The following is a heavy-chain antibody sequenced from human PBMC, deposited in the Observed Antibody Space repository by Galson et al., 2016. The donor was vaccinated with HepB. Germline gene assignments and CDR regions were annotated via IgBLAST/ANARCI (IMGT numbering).Heavy chain of an antibody. Sequence: SETLSLTCNVSGGSIRGSPYYWGWIRQPPGKGLEWIGSIYYTGNTYYNPSLKSRVTISVDKSKNQFSLKLNSVTAADTAVYYCARGYLGSGRTDSWGQGTLVTVSP. CDR1: GGSIRGSPYY. V-gene: IGHV4-39*07. CDR3: ARGYLGSGRTDS. J-gene: IGHJ4*02. D-gene: IGHD3-10*01. CDR2: IYYTGNT.